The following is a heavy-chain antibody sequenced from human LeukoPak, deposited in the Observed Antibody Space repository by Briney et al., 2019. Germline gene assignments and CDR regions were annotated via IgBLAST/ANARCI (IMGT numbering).Heavy chain of an antibody. CDR2: ISAENGYT. V-gene: IGHV1-18*01. J-gene: IGHJ4*02. CDR1: GGTFSSYA. CDR3: ARDVGVSMVRGVSDF. Sequence: ASVKVSCKASGGTFSSYAISWVRQAPGQGLEWMGWISAENGYTNYAQKFQGRVTMTTDTSTSTAYMELRSLRSDDTAVYFCARDVGVSMVRGVSDFWGQGTLVTVSS. D-gene: IGHD3-10*01.